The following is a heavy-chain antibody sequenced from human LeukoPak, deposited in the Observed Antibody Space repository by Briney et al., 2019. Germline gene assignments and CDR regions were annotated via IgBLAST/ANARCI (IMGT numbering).Heavy chain of an antibody. Sequence: PSETLSLTCTVSGGSISSSSYYWGWIRQPPGKGLEWIGSIYYSGSTYYNPSLKSRVTISVDTSKNQFSLKLSSVTAADTAVYYCARDRSDIVVVPAAMDYRFDPWGQGTLVTVSS. CDR3: ARDRSDIVVVPAAMDYRFDP. J-gene: IGHJ5*02. CDR2: IYYSGST. CDR1: GGSISSSSYY. D-gene: IGHD2-2*01. V-gene: IGHV4-39*07.